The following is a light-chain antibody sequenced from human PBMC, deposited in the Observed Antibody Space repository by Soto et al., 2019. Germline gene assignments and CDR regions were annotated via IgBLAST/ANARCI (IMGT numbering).Light chain of an antibody. V-gene: IGLV2-23*02. CDR2: EVS. J-gene: IGLJ7*01. CDR3: CSYAGSSTDAV. Sequence: QSALTQPASVSGSPGQSITISCTGTSSDVGSYNLVSWYQQHPGKAPKIMIYEVSKRPSGVSNRFSGSKSGNTASLTISGLQAEDEADYYCCSYAGSSTDAVFGGGTQLTVL. CDR1: SSDVGSYNL.